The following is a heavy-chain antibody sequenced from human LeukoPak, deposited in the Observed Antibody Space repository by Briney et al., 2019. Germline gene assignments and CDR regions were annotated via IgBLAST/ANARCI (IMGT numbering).Heavy chain of an antibody. V-gene: IGHV3-11*04. Sequence: GGSLRLSCAASGFTVSSNYMSWVRQAPGKGLEWVSYISSSGSTIYYADSVKGRFTISRDNAKNSLYLQMNSLRAEDTAVYYCARDQVGGYCSGGSCYRRYGNYYYYYMDVWGKGTTVTVSS. CDR2: ISSSGSTI. J-gene: IGHJ6*03. CDR3: ARDQVGGYCSGGSCYRRYGNYYYYYMDV. CDR1: GFTVSSNY. D-gene: IGHD2-15*01.